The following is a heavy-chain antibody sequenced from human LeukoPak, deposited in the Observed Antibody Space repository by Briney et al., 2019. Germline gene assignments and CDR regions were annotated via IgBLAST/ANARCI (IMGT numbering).Heavy chain of an antibody. CDR3: ARDLAWGAFDY. J-gene: IGHJ4*02. Sequence: GGSLRLSCAASGFTFSNHGMNWVRQAPGKGLEWLSGVSPPGGGTYYADSVKGRFTISRDDSKNTLSLQMNSLRVEDTATHYCARDLAWGAFDYWGQGTLVTVSS. CDR2: VSPPGGGT. V-gene: IGHV3-23*01. D-gene: IGHD7-27*01. CDR1: GFTFSNHG.